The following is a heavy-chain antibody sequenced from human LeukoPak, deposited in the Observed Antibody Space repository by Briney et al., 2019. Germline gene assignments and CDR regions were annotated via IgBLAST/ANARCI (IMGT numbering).Heavy chain of an antibody. CDR3: ARGDYYDSSGYYSPADY. CDR1: GYTFTNYG. V-gene: IGHV1-18*01. CDR2: ISAYNGNT. Sequence: ASVKVSCKASGYTFTNYGISWVRQAPGQGLEWMGWISAYNGNTNYAQKLQGRVTMTTDTSTSTAYMELRSLRSDDTAVYYCARGDYYDSSGYYSPADYWGQGTLVTVSS. D-gene: IGHD3-22*01. J-gene: IGHJ4*02.